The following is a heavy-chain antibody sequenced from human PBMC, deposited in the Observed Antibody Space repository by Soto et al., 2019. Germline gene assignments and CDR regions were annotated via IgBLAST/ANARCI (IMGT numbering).Heavy chain of an antibody. J-gene: IGHJ6*02. Sequence: QLQLQESGPGLVKPSETLSLTCTVSGGSISSSSYYWGWIRQPPGKGLEWIGSIYYSGSTYYNPSLKSRVTISVDTSKNQFSLKLSSVTAADTAVYYCARHEGSSGYKGPYYYYGMDVWGQGTTVTVSS. CDR2: IYYSGST. D-gene: IGHD3-22*01. V-gene: IGHV4-39*01. CDR1: GGSISSSSYY. CDR3: ARHEGSSGYKGPYYYYGMDV.